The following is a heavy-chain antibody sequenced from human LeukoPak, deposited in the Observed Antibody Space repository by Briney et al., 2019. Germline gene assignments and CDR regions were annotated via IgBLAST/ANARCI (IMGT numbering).Heavy chain of an antibody. V-gene: IGHV3-64D*09. CDR1: GFTFSAYA. CDR3: VKITSVTGGDC. CDR2: ISNDGSRS. J-gene: IGHJ4*02. Sequence: GGPLRLPCSASGFTFSAYAMYWVRQSPGKGREYVSGISNDGSRSFYADSVKGRFTISRDNSKNTLYLQMSSLRAEDTALYYCVKITSVTGGDCWGQGTRLTVSS. D-gene: IGHD1-1*01.